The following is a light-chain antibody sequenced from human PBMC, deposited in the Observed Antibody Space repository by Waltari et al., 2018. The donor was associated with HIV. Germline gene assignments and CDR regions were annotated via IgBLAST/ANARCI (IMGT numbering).Light chain of an antibody. J-gene: IGKJ1*01. CDR1: QNVITN. CDR3: QQYNNWPRT. CDR2: GAS. Sequence: EIVMTQSPATLSVSPGERVTLSCRASQNVITNVAWYQQKFGQAPRLLIYGASTRATGIPGRFSGGGSGTEFTLTISSLQSEDFAIYYCQQYNNWPRTFGQGTKVEVK. V-gene: IGKV3-15*01.